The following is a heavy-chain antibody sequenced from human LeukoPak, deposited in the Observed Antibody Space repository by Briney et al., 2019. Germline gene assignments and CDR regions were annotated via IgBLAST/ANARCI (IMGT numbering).Heavy chain of an antibody. V-gene: IGHV4-38-2*01. J-gene: IGHJ5*02. Sequence: SETLSPTCAVSGYSISSGYYWGWIRQPPGKGLEWIGSIYHSGSTYYNPSLKSRVTISVDTSKNQFSLKLSSVTAADTAVYYCARHDADYDFWSGYYTRWFDPWGQGTLVTVAS. D-gene: IGHD3-3*01. CDR3: ARHDADYDFWSGYYTRWFDP. CDR2: IYHSGST. CDR1: GYSISSGYY.